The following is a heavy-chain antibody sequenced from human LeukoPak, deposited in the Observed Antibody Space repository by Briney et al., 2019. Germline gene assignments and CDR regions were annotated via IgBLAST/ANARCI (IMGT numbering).Heavy chain of an antibody. D-gene: IGHD3-22*01. CDR2: IHSGGTT. J-gene: IGHJ4*02. V-gene: IGHV3-66*01. Sequence: GGSLRLSCAASGFTVSSNYMSWVRQAPGKGLEWVSVIHSGGTTYYADSVKDRFTIPRDNSKNTLFLQMDSLRVEDTAVYYCARGARDYFELDYWGQGTLVTVSS. CDR1: GFTVSSNY. CDR3: ARGARDYFELDY.